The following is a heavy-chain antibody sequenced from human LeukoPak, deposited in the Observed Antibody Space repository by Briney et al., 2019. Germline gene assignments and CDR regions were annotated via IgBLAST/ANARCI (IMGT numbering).Heavy chain of an antibody. CDR1: GFAFSSQA. D-gene: IGHD6-19*01. CDR3: AKVGRSSGWYWFAY. Sequence: PGGSLRLSCAASGFAFSSQAMGWVRQAPGKGLEWVSVISDSGDLTYYADSVKGRLTISRDNSKNTLFLQMNSLRAEDTAVYYCAKVGRSSGWYWFAYWGQGTLVTVSS. CDR2: ISDSGDLT. V-gene: IGHV3-23*01. J-gene: IGHJ4*02.